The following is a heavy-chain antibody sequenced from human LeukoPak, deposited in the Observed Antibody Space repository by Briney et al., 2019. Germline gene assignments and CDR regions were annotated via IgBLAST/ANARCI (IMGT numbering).Heavy chain of an antibody. D-gene: IGHD3-3*01. CDR2: IYTSGST. Sequence: PSETLSLTCTVSGGSISSYYWSWIRQPPGKGLEWIGRIYTSGSTNYNPSLKSRVTMSVDTSKNQFSLKLSSVTAADTAVYYCASTPYYDFWSGNWFDPWGQGTLVTVSS. CDR3: ASTPYYDFWSGNWFDP. J-gene: IGHJ5*02. CDR1: GGSISSYY. V-gene: IGHV4-4*07.